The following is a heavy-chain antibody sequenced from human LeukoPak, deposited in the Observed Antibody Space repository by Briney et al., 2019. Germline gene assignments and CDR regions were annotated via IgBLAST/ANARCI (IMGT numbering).Heavy chain of an antibody. CDR3: ARDWEPPRYFDL. CDR2: IIPILGIA. V-gene: IGHV1-69*04. J-gene: IGHJ2*01. CDR1: GGTFSSYA. D-gene: IGHD1-26*01. Sequence: GSSVKVSCKASGGTFSSYAISWVRQAPGQGPEWMGRIIPILGIANYAQKFQGRVTITADKSTSTAYMELSSLRSEDTAVYYCARDWEPPRYFDLWGRGTLVTVSS.